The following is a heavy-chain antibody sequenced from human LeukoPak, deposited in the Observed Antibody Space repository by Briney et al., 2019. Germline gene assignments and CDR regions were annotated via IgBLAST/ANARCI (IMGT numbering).Heavy chain of an antibody. J-gene: IGHJ6*02. V-gene: IGHV3-21*01. CDR2: ISSSSSYI. D-gene: IGHD3-16*01. CDR1: GFTFSSYA. Sequence: GGSLRLSCAASGFTFSSYAMHWVRQAPGKGLEWVSSISSSSSYIYYADSVKGRFTISRDNAKNSLYLQMNSLRAEDTAVYYCARLRSFGYYYGMDVWGQGTTVTVSS. CDR3: ARLRSFGYYYGMDV.